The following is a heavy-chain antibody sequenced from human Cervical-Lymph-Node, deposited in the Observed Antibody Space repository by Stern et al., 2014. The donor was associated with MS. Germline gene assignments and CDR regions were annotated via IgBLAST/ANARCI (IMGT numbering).Heavy chain of an antibody. CDR2: IKEDGSET. J-gene: IGHJ5*02. D-gene: IGHD2-15*01. CDR3: ARGSDT. V-gene: IGHV3-7*01. Sequence: DQLVESGGGLVQPGGSLGLSWAASGFTFSGFWRNWVRQAPGKGLEWVANIKEDGSETYYVDSVKGRFTISRDNAKNSLYLQMNSLRAEDTAVYYCARGSDTWGQGTLVTVSS. CDR1: GFTFSGFW.